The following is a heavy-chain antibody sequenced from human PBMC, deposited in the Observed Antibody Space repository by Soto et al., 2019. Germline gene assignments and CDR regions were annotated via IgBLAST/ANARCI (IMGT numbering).Heavy chain of an antibody. CDR1: GFTFSSYW. Sequence: PGGSLRLSCAASGFTFSSYWMSWVRQAPGKGLEWVANIKQDGSEKYYVDSVKGRFTISRDNAKNSLYLQMNSLRAEDTAVYYCANSNYYYYYGMDVWGQGTTVTVSS. D-gene: IGHD4-4*01. J-gene: IGHJ6*02. V-gene: IGHV3-7*01. CDR2: IKQDGSEK. CDR3: ANSNYYYYYGMDV.